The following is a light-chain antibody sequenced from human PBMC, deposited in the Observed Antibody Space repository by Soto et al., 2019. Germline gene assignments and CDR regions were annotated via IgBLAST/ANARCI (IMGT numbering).Light chain of an antibody. V-gene: IGLV1-47*01. Sequence: QSVLTQPPSASGTPGQRVTISCSRSSSNIGRSFVYWYQQLPGTAPKLLIYHNDQRPSGVPDRFSGSKSATSAYLAISGLRSEDEAHYYCATWDDSLNGPVILGGGTKVTVL. CDR1: SSNIGRSF. J-gene: IGLJ2*01. CDR3: ATWDDSLNGPVI. CDR2: HND.